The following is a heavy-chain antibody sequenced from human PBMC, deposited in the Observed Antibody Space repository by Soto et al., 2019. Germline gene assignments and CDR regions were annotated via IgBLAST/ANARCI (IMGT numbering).Heavy chain of an antibody. CDR3: ARVLSSGWVVVARVAFDL. V-gene: IGHV1-69*13. D-gene: IGHD3-22*01. CDR2: IIPIFGTA. CDR1: GGTFSSYA. J-gene: IGHJ3*01. Sequence: GASVKVSCKASGGTFSSYAISWVRQAPGQGLEWMGGIIPIFGTANYAQKFQGRVTITADESTSTAYMELSSLRSEDTAVYYCARVLSSGWVVVARVAFDLWGQGTMVTVSS.